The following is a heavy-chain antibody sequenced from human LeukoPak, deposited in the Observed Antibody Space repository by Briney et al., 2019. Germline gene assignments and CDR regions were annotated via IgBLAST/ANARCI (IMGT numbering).Heavy chain of an antibody. CDR2: IYYSGST. J-gene: IGHJ5*02. CDR1: GGSIRSSGYY. D-gene: IGHD3-22*01. CDR3: ARVIRISGSNSSGYYLPYNWFDP. V-gene: IGHV4-61*08. Sequence: SETLSLTCTVSGGSIRSSGYYWGWIRQPPGKGLEWIGYIYYSGSTNYNPSLKSRVTISVDTSKNQFSLKLSSVTAADTAVYYCARVIRISGSNSSGYYLPYNWFDPWGQGTLVTVSS.